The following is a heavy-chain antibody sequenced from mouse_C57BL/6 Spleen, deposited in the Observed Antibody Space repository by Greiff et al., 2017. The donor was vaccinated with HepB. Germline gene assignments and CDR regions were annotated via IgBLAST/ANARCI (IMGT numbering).Heavy chain of an antibody. CDR1: GYTFTSYW. CDR3: AREGYYGKVWFAY. D-gene: IGHD1-1*01. Sequence: QVQLQQPGAELVKPGASVKLSCKASGYTFTSYWMHWVKQRPGQGLEWIGMIHPNSGSTNYNEKFKSKATLTVDKSSSTAYMQLSSLTSEDSAVYYCAREGYYGKVWFAYWGQGTLVTVSA. V-gene: IGHV1-64*01. J-gene: IGHJ3*01. CDR2: IHPNSGST.